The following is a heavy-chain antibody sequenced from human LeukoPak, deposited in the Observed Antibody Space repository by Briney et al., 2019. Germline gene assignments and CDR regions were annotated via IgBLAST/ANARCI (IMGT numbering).Heavy chain of an antibody. Sequence: SVKVSCKASGGTFSSYAISWVRQAPGQGLEWMGGIIPIFGTANYAQKFQGRVTITADESTSTAYMELTSLTSEDTAVYFCARHSSRGHYYDFDSWGQGTLVTVSS. CDR2: IIPIFGTA. D-gene: IGHD3-22*01. J-gene: IGHJ4*02. CDR1: GGTFSSYA. CDR3: ARHSSRGHYYDFDS. V-gene: IGHV1-69*13.